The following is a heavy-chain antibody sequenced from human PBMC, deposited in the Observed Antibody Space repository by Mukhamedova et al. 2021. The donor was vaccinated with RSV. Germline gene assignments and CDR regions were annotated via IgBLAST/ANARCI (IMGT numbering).Heavy chain of an antibody. D-gene: IGHD3-10*01. V-gene: IGHV3-23*01. J-gene: IGHJ4*02. CDR1: TSKNYA. Sequence: TSKNYALSWVRQALGKGLEWVPAITGGGVTYYADSVKGRFAISRDNSKNTVYLQMNSMRVDDTAMYYCAKFPRDSSGVQWGQGTL. CDR2: ITGGGVT. CDR3: AKFPRDSSGVQ.